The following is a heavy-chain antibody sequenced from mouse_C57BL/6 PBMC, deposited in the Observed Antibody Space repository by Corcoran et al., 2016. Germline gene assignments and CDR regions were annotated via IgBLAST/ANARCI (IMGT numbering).Heavy chain of an antibody. J-gene: IGHJ4*01. V-gene: IGHV1-18*01. CDR3: ARMGNYYAMDY. D-gene: IGHD2-1*01. Sequence: EVQLQQSGPELVTPVASEKIPCKASGYTFTDYNMDWVKQSHGKSLEWIGDINPNNGGTIYNQKFKGKATLTVDKSSSTAYMELRSLTSEDTAVYYCARMGNYYAMDYWGQGTSVTVSS. CDR1: GYTFTDYN. CDR2: INPNNGGT.